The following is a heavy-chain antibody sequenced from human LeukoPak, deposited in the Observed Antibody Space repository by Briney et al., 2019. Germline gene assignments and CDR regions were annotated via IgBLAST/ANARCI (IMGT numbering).Heavy chain of an antibody. CDR1: GYTLTEVS. J-gene: IGHJ4*02. V-gene: IGHV1-24*01. D-gene: IGHD4-17*01. CDR3: ATEVVGYGDVHYFGS. Sequence: GASVKVSCKISGYTLTEVSMHWVRQAPGKGLEWMGGFDPADGEPIYAQKFQGRVTMSEDTSTDTAYMDLSSLRSEGTAVYYCATEVVGYGDVHYFGSWGQGTLVTVSS. CDR2: FDPADGEP.